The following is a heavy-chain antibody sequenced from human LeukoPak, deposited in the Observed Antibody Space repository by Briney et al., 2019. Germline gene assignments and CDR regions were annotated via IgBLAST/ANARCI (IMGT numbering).Heavy chain of an antibody. CDR3: AKDLRDYGDYGGYFDY. V-gene: IGHV3-30*18. CDR1: GFAFSSYG. Sequence: GGSLRLSCAASGFAFSSYGMHWVRQAPGKGLEWVAVISYDGSNKYYADSVKGRFTISRDNSKNTLYLQMNSLRAEDTAAYYCAKDLRDYGDYGGYFDYWGQGTLVTVSS. J-gene: IGHJ4*02. D-gene: IGHD4-17*01. CDR2: ISYDGSNK.